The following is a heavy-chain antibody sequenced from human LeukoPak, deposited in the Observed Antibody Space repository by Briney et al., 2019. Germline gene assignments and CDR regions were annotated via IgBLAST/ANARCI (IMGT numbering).Heavy chain of an antibody. CDR3: AKVLNDYGDFGAFDI. Sequence: RSGGSLRLSCAASGFTFDDYAMHWVRQAPGKGLEWVSGISWNSGSIGYADSVKGRFTISRDNAKNSLYLQMNSLRAEDTALYYCAKVLNDYGDFGAFDIWGQGTMVTVSS. CDR2: ISWNSGSI. V-gene: IGHV3-9*01. CDR1: GFTFDDYA. J-gene: IGHJ3*02. D-gene: IGHD4-17*01.